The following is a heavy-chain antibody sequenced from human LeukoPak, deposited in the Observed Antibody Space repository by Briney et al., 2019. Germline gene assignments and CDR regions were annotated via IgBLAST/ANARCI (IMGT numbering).Heavy chain of an antibody. J-gene: IGHJ4*02. CDR1: GFIVSDYY. CDR2: SRNKANNNST. CDR3: ARGYKSFDN. V-gene: IGHV3-72*01. D-gene: IGHD5-24*01. Sequence: PGRSLTLSCAASGFIVSDYYMDWVRQAAGKGLEWVGRSRNKANNNSTAYAASVKAIFTISTENSMNFIYMQMNSLKMEDTAVYYCARGYKSFDNWGQGTLVTVSS.